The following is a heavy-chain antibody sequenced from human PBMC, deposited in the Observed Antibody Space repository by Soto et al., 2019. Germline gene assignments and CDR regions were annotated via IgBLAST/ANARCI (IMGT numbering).Heavy chain of an antibody. CDR1: GGSISSYY. Sequence: SETLSLTCTVSGGSISSYYWSWIRQPPGKGLEWIGYIYYSGSTNYNPSLKSRVTISVDTSKNQFSRKLSSVTAADTAVYYCARMLTYYDFWSGYYYYYYMDVWGKGTTVTVSS. J-gene: IGHJ6*03. CDR2: IYYSGST. D-gene: IGHD3-3*01. V-gene: IGHV4-59*08. CDR3: ARMLTYYDFWSGYYYYYYMDV.